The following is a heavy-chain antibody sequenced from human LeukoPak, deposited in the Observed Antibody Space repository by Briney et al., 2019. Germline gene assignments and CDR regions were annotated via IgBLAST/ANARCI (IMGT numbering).Heavy chain of an antibody. Sequence: PGGSLRLSCAASGFTFSSYEMNWVRQAPGKGLEWVSGISWNSGSIGYADSVKGRFTISRDNAKNSLYLQMNSLRAEDTALYYCAKGSGYYYYYYYMDVWGKGTTVTISS. CDR3: AKGSGYYYYYYYMDV. J-gene: IGHJ6*03. CDR2: ISWNSGSI. V-gene: IGHV3-9*01. D-gene: IGHD3-22*01. CDR1: GFTFSSYE.